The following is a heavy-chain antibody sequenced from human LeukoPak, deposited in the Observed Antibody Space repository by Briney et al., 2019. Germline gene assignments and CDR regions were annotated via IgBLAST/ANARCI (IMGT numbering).Heavy chain of an antibody. CDR3: AKGNGGNSGEYFYYGMDV. V-gene: IGHV1-18*01. Sequence: GASVKVSCKASGYTFTSYGISWVRQAPGQGLEWMGWISAYNGNTNYAQNLQSRVTMTTDTSTSTAYMELRSLRSDDTAVYYCAKGNGGNSGEYFYYGMDVWGQGTTVTVSS. CDR2: ISAYNGNT. J-gene: IGHJ6*02. D-gene: IGHD4-23*01. CDR1: GYTFTSYG.